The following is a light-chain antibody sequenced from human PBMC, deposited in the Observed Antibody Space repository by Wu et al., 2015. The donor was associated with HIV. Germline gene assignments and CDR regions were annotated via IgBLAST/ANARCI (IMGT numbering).Light chain of an antibody. Sequence: EIVLTQSPAILAVSPGERATLSCRASQSVGSNLAWHQQRPGQAPRLLIYGASTRATGIPDRFSGSGSGTDFTLTVSRLEPEDFAVYYCQQYGTSPLFTFGPGTKVDIK. CDR1: QSVGSN. V-gene: IGKV3-20*01. J-gene: IGKJ3*01. CDR2: GAS. CDR3: QQYGTSPLFT.